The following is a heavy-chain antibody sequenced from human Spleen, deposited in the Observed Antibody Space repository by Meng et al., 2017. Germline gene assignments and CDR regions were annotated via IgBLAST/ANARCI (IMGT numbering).Heavy chain of an antibody. CDR2: ISYDGSNK. V-gene: IGHV3-30*04. CDR3: ARVVIVGAKRYYFDY. J-gene: IGHJ4*02. CDR1: GFTFSSYA. Sequence: GESLKISCAASGFTFSSYAMHWVRQAPGKGLEWVAVISYDGSNKYYADSVKGRFTISRDNAKNTLYLQMNSLRAEDTAVYYCARVVIVGAKRYYFDYWGQGTLVTVSS. D-gene: IGHD1-26*01.